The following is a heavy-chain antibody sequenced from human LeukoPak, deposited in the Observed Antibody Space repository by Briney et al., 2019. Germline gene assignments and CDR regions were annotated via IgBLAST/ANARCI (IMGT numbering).Heavy chain of an antibody. V-gene: IGHV3-48*02. CDR3: ARSANPGVHDFDP. Sequence: PGGSLRLSCTASGFTFSSYAMAWVRQAPGKGLEWLSYISSSSKINYADSVKGRFTISRGNAKNSLYLQMISLRDEDTAVYYCARSANPGVHDFDPWGQGTLVTVSS. D-gene: IGHD6-6*01. CDR2: ISSSSKI. CDR1: GFTFSSYA. J-gene: IGHJ5*02.